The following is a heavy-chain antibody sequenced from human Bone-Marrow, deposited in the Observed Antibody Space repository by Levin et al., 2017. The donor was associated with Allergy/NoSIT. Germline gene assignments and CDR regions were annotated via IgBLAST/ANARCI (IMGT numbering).Heavy chain of an antibody. CDR2: LDPEDLQR. J-gene: IGHJ4*02. CDR3: AIAGDFYDNSAFDS. Sequence: ASVKVSCKVSGYSLSDVSLHWVRRPPGQGLEWLGGLDPEDLQRVYAQKFQGRVTVTEDTSTDTAYMEVTSLKSDDTAVYYCAIAGDFYDNSAFDSWGQGTLVTVSS. CDR1: GYSLSDVS. V-gene: IGHV1-24*01. D-gene: IGHD3-22*01.